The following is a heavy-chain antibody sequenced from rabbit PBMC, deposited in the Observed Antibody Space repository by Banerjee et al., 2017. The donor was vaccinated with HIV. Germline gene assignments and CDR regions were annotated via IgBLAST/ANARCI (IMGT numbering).Heavy chain of an antibody. CDR3: ARVYDDYGDLDL. Sequence: QLKETGGGLVQPGGSLTLSCKASGFDFSSYYMSWVRQAPGKGLEWIGIIYADKGSTDYASWVNGRFTSSSDNAQNTVDLQMNSLTAADTATYFCARVYDDYGDLDLWGPGTLVTVS. J-gene: IGHJ4*01. V-gene: IGHV1S7*01. D-gene: IGHD2-1*01. CDR2: IYADKGST. CDR1: GFDFSSYY.